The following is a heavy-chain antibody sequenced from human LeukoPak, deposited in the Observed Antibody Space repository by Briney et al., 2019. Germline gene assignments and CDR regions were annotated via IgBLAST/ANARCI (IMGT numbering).Heavy chain of an antibody. J-gene: IGHJ6*02. CDR1: GGTFSSSA. Sequence: SVKVSCKTSGGTFSSSAITWVRQAPGQGLEWMGRIIPVLNIATYAQKFQGSVTITADTSTSTVYMELSSLRSEETAVYYCARDQGLTAPPPYGLDVWGQGTTVIVSS. CDR2: IIPVLNIA. D-gene: IGHD5-18*01. V-gene: IGHV1-69*04. CDR3: ARDQGLTAPPPYGLDV.